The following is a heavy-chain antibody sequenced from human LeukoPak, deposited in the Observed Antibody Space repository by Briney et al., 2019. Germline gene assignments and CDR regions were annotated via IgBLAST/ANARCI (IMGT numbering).Heavy chain of an antibody. J-gene: IGHJ4*02. CDR2: ISGSGGST. V-gene: IGHV3-23*01. CDR3: AKRPSGSYFLQ. Sequence: GYDLEWVSAISGSGGSTYYADSVKGRFTISRDNSKNTLYLQMNSLRAEDTAVYYCAKRPSGSYFLQWGLGTLVTVSS. D-gene: IGHD1-26*01.